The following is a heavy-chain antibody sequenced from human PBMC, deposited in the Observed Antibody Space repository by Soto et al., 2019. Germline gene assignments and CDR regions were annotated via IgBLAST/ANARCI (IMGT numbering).Heavy chain of an antibody. CDR3: ARASLRITIFGVVLY. J-gene: IGHJ4*02. CDR1: GFTFSSYA. Sequence: PGGSLRLSCAASGFTFSSYAMHWVRQAPGKGLEWVAVISYDGSNKYYADSVKGRFTISRDNSKNTLYLQMNSLRAEDTAVYYCARASLRITIFGVVLYWGQGTLVTVSS. CDR2: ISYDGSNK. D-gene: IGHD3-3*01. V-gene: IGHV3-30-3*01.